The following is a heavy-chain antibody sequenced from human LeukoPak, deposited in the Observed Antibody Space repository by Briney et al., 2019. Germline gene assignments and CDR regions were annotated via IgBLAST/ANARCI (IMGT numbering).Heavy chain of an antibody. CDR2: INPNSGGT. Sequence: AASVKVSCKVSGYTLTELSMHWLRQAPGKGLEWMGWINPNSGGTNYAQKFQGRVTMTRDTSISTAYMELSRLRSDDTAVYYCARVFSRSIYGLVYWGQGTLVTVSS. CDR1: GYTLTELS. J-gene: IGHJ4*02. CDR3: ARVFSRSIYGLVY. V-gene: IGHV1-2*02. D-gene: IGHD3-10*01.